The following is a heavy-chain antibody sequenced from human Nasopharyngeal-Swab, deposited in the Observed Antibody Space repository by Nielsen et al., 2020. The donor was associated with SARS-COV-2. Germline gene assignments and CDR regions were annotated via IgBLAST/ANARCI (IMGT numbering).Heavy chain of an antibody. CDR2: IWYDGSKK. CDR3: SRDQSYGSLDD. D-gene: IGHD5-18*01. Sequence: GGSLRLSCVASGYTFSSYGMHWVRQAPGKGLEWVALIWYDGSKKLYADSMKGRFTISRDDSKNTLYLQMNSLSADDTAVYYCSRDQSYGSLDDWGQGTLVTVSS. J-gene: IGHJ4*02. CDR1: GYTFSSYG. V-gene: IGHV3-33*01.